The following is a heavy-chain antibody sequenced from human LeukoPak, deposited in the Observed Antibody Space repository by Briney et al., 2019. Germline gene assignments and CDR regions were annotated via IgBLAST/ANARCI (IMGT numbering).Heavy chain of an antibody. CDR1: GYTFTNYD. CDR3: ARTYYDGSRNPNWFDP. D-gene: IGHD3-22*01. Sequence: GASVKVSCKASGYTFTNYDINWVRQAAGQGLEWMGWMKPDSGATGYAEKFRGRVTLTSDTSTSTAYMELSGLRSEDTAVYFCARTYYDGSRNPNWFDPWGRGTLVTVSS. V-gene: IGHV1-8*01. J-gene: IGHJ5*02. CDR2: MKPDSGAT.